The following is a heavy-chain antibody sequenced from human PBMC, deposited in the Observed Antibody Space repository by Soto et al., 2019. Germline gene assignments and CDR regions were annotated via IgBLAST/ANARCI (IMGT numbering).Heavy chain of an antibody. CDR3: ARGGCSGGSCYPWYY. D-gene: IGHD2-15*01. J-gene: IGHJ4*02. CDR2: IYYSGST. V-gene: IGHV4-59*01. CDR1: GGSISSYY. Sequence: QVQLQESGPGLVKPSETLSLTCTVSGGSISSYYWSWIRQPPGKGLEWIGYIYYSGSTNYNPSLKSRVTISVDTSKNQFSLKLSSVTAADTAVYYCARGGCSGGSCYPWYYWGQGTLVTVSS.